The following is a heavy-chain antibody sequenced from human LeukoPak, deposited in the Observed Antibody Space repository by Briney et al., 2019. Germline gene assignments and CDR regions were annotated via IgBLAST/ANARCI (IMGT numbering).Heavy chain of an antibody. Sequence: PSDTLSLTYTVSGGHISSYYWSWIRQPPGKGLEWIGTISYSGSAYYNPSLKSRVTISVDTSKNQFSLKLSSVPAADTAVYFCARRSGYSYGYGSWGQGTLVTVSS. V-gene: IGHV4-59*04. CDR1: GGHISSYY. J-gene: IGHJ5*02. CDR3: ARRSGYSYGYGS. D-gene: IGHD5-18*01. CDR2: ISYSGSA.